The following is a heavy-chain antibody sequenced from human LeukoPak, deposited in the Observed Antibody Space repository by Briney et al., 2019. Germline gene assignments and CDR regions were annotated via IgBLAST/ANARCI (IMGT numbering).Heavy chain of an antibody. CDR1: GGSFSGYH. J-gene: IGHJ4*02. Sequence: PPETLSLTCAVHGGSFSGYHWNWIRQFPGKGLEWIGEINDRGHTNYNPSLESRVTISVDTSKKQFSLKLSSVAAADTAVYYCARDPTTVVTTPYYFDFWGQGTLVTVSS. CDR3: ARDPTTVVTTPYYFDF. D-gene: IGHD4-23*01. CDR2: INDRGHT. V-gene: IGHV4-34*01.